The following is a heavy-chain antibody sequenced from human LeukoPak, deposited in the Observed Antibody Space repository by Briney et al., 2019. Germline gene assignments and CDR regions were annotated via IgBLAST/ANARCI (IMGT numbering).Heavy chain of an antibody. CDR3: ARGRRSSSWYDLGY. Sequence: ASVKVSCKASGGTFSSYAISWVRQAPGQGLEWMGGIIPIFGTANYAQKFQGRVTMTRNTSISTAYMELSSLRSEDTAVYYCARGRRSSSWYDLGYWGQGTLVTVSS. CDR2: IIPIFGTA. D-gene: IGHD6-13*01. CDR1: GGTFSSYA. J-gene: IGHJ4*02. V-gene: IGHV1-69*05.